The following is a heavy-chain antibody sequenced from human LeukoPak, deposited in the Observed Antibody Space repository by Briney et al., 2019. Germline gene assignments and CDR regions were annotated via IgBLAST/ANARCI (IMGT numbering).Heavy chain of an antibody. J-gene: IGHJ4*02. Sequence: EGSLRLSCAASGFTVSSNYMSWVRQAPGKGLEWVSVIYSGVSTYCADSVKGRFTISRDNSKNTLYLQMNSLRAEDTAVYYCARDLVAVAPLVFGGQGTLVTVSS. CDR1: GFTVSSNY. CDR2: IYSGVST. CDR3: ARDLVAVAPLVF. V-gene: IGHV3-66*01. D-gene: IGHD6-19*01.